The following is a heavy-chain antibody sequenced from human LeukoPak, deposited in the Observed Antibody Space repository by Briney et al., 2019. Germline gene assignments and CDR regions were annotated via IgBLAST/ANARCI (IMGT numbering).Heavy chain of an antibody. CDR2: INPNSGGT. V-gene: IGHV1-2*02. Sequence: ASVKVSCKASGYSFTDYYIHWVRQAPGQGLEWMGWINPNSGGTNYAQNFQGGVTMTRDTSISTAFMEVSRLRSDDTAVYYCATPARSYGSGSYSYFDYWGQGTLVTVSS. D-gene: IGHD3-10*01. J-gene: IGHJ4*02. CDR3: ATPARSYGSGSYSYFDY. CDR1: GYSFTDYY.